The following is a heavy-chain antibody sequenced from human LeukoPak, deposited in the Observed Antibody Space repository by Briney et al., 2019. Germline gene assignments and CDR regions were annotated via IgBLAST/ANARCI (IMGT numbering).Heavy chain of an antibody. CDR2: ISYNSGGR. CDR1: GFAFDNFA. J-gene: IGHJ6*02. Sequence: PGGSLRLSCAASGFAFDNFAMHWVRRAPGKGLEWVSGISYNSGGRGYADSVKGRFTISRDNAKNSPYLQMNSLRSEDTALYYCAKDSIGEASGGMDVWGQGTTVTVSS. D-gene: IGHD3-10*01. CDR3: AKDSIGEASGGMDV. V-gene: IGHV3-9*01.